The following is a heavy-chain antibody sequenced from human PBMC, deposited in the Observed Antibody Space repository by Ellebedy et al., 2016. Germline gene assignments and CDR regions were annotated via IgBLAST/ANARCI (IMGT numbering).Heavy chain of an antibody. Sequence: GESLKISCAVSGFSFSNYAVTWVRQAPGKGLEWVSAMSGSSDTMYYAESVKGRFTISRDNGNNLVFLDMTSLSAEDTGTYYCTREFYANPDLWGQGTLVTVSS. CDR3: TREFYANPDL. J-gene: IGHJ5*02. CDR1: GFSFSNYA. D-gene: IGHD3-16*01. CDR2: MSGSSDTM. V-gene: IGHV3-23*01.